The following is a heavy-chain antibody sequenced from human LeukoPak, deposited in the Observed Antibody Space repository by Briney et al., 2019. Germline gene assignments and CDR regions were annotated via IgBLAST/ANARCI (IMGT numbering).Heavy chain of an antibody. CDR1: GYTFSDYY. D-gene: IGHD2-2*01. CDR2: LYAKSGDT. Sequence: ASVKVSCKASGYTFSDYYMHWVRQAPGQGLEWMGWLYAKSGDTHYEQKFQGRVTLTRDTSISTAYMELSRLRSDDTAVYYCAREPYCSSTSCYAGNDYWGQGTLVTVSS. J-gene: IGHJ4*02. CDR3: AREPYCSSTSCYAGNDY. V-gene: IGHV1-2*02.